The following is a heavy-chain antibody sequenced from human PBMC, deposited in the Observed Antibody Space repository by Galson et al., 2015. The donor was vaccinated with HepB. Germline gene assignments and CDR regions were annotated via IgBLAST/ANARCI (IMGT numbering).Heavy chain of an antibody. CDR2: ISSSSTTI. D-gene: IGHD6-25*01. J-gene: IGHJ5*02. V-gene: IGHV3-48*02. CDR3: ARVASGPFNWFDP. Sequence: LRLSCAASTFIFSTYSMNWVRQAPGKGLEWVSYISSSSTTIYYADSVKGRFTISRDNAKNSLYLQMNSLRDEDTAVYYCARVASGPFNWFDPWGQGILVTVSS. CDR1: TFIFSTYS.